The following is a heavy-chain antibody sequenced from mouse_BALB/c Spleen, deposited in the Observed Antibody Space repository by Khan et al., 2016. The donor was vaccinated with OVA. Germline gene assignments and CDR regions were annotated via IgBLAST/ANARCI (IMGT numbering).Heavy chain of an antibody. CDR1: GYTFSSYW. V-gene: IGHV1-7*01. CDR2: INPTSGYT. CDR3: ARDRIDY. J-gene: IGHJ2*01. Sequence: QVQLKQSGAEQAKPGASVKMSCKTSGYTFSSYWMHWVTQRPGQGLEWIGYINPTSGYTEYNEKFKDKATLSADKSSSTAYMQLTSLTSEDSAVYYCARDRIDYWGQGTTLTVSS.